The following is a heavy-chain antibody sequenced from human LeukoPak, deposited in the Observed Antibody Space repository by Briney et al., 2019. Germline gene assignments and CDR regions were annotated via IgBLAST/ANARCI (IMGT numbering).Heavy chain of an antibody. J-gene: IGHJ4*02. Sequence: GGSLRLSCAASGFTFSSYGMNWVRQTPGKGLEWVSYISRSSSTIYYADSVKGRFTISRDNAKNSLYLQMNSLRAEDTAVYYCARDSSPDYWGQGTLVTVSS. D-gene: IGHD6-13*01. V-gene: IGHV3-48*01. CDR2: ISRSSSTI. CDR3: ARDSSPDY. CDR1: GFTFSSYG.